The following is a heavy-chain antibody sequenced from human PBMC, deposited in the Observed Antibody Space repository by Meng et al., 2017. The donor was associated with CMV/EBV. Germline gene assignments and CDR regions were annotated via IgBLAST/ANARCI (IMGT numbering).Heavy chain of an antibody. V-gene: IGHV4-34*01. CDR3: ARGRSGYCSGGSCYSDY. Sequence: SETLSPTCAVYGGSSSGYYWSWIRQHPGKGLEWIGEINHSGSTNYNPSLKSRVTISVDTSKNQFSLKLSSVTAADTAVYYCARGRSGYCSGGSCYSDYWGQGTLVTVSS. D-gene: IGHD2-15*01. CDR2: INHSGST. J-gene: IGHJ4*02. CDR1: GGSSSGYY.